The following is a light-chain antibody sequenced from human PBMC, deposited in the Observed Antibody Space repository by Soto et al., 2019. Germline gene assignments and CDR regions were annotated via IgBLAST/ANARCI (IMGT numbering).Light chain of an antibody. Sequence: QSALTQPPSASGSPGQSVTISCTGTSSDVGGYNYVSWYQQHPGKAPKFLIFEVSRRPSWVPDRFSGSKSGNTASLTVSGLQADDEADYYCSSYAGSNNPVIFGGGTKVTVL. CDR1: SSDVGGYNY. J-gene: IGLJ2*01. CDR2: EVS. V-gene: IGLV2-8*01. CDR3: SSYAGSNNPVI.